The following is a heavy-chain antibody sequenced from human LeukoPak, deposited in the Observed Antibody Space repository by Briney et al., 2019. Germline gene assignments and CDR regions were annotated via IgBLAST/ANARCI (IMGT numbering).Heavy chain of an antibody. D-gene: IGHD2-8*01. V-gene: IGHV1-18*01. CDR2: ISAYNGNT. CDR3: ARDCGTNGVCPEEVDY. CDR1: GYTFTSYG. Sequence: GASVKVSCKASGYTFTSYGISWVRQAPGQGLEWMGWISAYNGNTNYAQKLQGRVTMTTDTSTSTAYMELRSLGSDDTAVHYCARDCGTNGVCPEEVDYWGQGTLVTVSS. J-gene: IGHJ4*02.